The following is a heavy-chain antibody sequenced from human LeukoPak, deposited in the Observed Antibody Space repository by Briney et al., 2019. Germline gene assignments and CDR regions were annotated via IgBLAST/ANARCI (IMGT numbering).Heavy chain of an antibody. Sequence: GGSLRLSCAASGFTFSSCGMHWVRQAPGKGLEWVAVISYDGSNKYYADSVKGRFTISRDNSKNTLYLQMNSLRAEDTAVYYCAKARSTLTYFDYWGQGTLVTVSS. CDR1: GFTFSSCG. V-gene: IGHV3-30*18. CDR3: AKARSTLTYFDY. CDR2: ISYDGSNK. J-gene: IGHJ4*02.